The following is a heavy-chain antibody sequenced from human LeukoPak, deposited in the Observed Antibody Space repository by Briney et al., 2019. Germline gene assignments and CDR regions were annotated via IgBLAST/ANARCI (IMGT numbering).Heavy chain of an antibody. CDR2: IIPVLGIA. J-gene: IGHJ4*02. V-gene: IGHV1-69*04. CDR1: GGTFSSYA. CDR3: AIRYGSGSYYNDY. D-gene: IGHD3-10*01. Sequence: SVKVSCKASGGTFSSYAISWVRQAPGQGLEWMGRIIPVLGIANYAQKFQGRVTITADKSTSTAYMELSSLRSEDTAVYYCAIRYGSGSYYNDYWGQGTLVTVSS.